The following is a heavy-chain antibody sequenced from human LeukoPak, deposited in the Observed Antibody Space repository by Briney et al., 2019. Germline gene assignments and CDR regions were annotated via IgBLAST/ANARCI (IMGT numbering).Heavy chain of an antibody. Sequence: GESLKISCNSSGYIYTSYWIGWVRQMPGKGLEWMGIIYPGDSDTRYSPSFQGQVTISADKSISTAYLQWSSLKASDTAIYYCARSGSTLDYWGQGTLVTVSS. CDR3: ARSGSTLDY. CDR1: GYIYTSYW. CDR2: IYPGDSDT. V-gene: IGHV5-51*01. D-gene: IGHD1-26*01. J-gene: IGHJ4*02.